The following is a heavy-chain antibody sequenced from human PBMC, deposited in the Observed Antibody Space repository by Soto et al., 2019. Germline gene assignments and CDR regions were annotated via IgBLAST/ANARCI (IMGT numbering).Heavy chain of an antibody. D-gene: IGHD2-15*01. CDR2: ISYDGSNK. Sequence: QVQLVESGGGVVQPGRSLRLSCAASGFTFSSNGMHWVRQAPGKGLEWVAVISYDGSNKYYADSVKGRFTISRDNSKNTLYLQMNSLRAEDTAVYYCAKVGGILTEGFFDYWGQGTLVTVSS. CDR3: AKVGGILTEGFFDY. CDR1: GFTFSSNG. V-gene: IGHV3-30*18. J-gene: IGHJ4*02.